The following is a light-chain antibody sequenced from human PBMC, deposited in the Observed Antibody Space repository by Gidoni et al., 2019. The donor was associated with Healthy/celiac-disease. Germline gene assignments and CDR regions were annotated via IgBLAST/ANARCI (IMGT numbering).Light chain of an antibody. CDR2: GKT. CDR3: NSRDSSGTHHVV. V-gene: IGLV3-19*01. Sequence: SSELTQDPAVSEALGQTVRITCQGDSLRSYYASWYQQKPGQAPVLVIYGKTNRHSGITARFSGSSSGNTASLTITGAQAEDEADYYCNSRDSSGTHHVVFGGGTKLTVL. CDR1: SLRSYY. J-gene: IGLJ2*01.